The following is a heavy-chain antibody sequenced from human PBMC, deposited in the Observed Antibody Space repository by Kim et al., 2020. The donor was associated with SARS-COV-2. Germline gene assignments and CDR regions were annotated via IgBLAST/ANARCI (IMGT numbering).Heavy chain of an antibody. Sequence: GGSLRLSCAASGFTFSSYSMNWVRQAPGKGLEWVSSIISSRSTFIYYADSVKGRFTISRDNAKNSLYLHMNSLRAEDTAVYYCARDYRPYGDCHQFDYWGQGTLVTVSS. CDR3: ARDYRPYGDCHQFDY. J-gene: IGHJ4*02. D-gene: IGHD4-17*01. CDR2: IISSRSTFI. V-gene: IGHV3-21*01. CDR1: GFTFSSYS.